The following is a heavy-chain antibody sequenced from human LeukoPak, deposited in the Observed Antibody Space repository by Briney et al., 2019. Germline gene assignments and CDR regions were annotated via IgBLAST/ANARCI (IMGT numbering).Heavy chain of an antibody. D-gene: IGHD6-19*01. CDR2: IRFTGSYI. CDR1: GFTFSHYS. J-gene: IGHJ6*02. Sequence: PGGSLRLSCVASGFTFSHYSMNWVRQAPGKGLEWVSSIRFTGSYIYYADSVKGRFTISRDDAKNLLSLQMISLRAEDTAIYYCAKGRYSSPDDGMDVWGQGTTVTVSS. CDR3: AKGRYSSPDDGMDV. V-gene: IGHV3-21*04.